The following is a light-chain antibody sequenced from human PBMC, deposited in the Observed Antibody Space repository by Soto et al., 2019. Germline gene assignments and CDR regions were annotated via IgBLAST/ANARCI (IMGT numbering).Light chain of an antibody. CDR1: QSVSNNY. J-gene: IGKJ1*01. V-gene: IGKV3-20*01. Sequence: LVLTQSPGTLSLSPGERTTISCRASQSVSNNYLAWYQQKPGQAPRLLIYGASNRATGIPDRFSGSGSGTDFTLTISRLEPEDFAVYYCQQYGSSGTFGQGTKVDIK. CDR2: GAS. CDR3: QQYGSSGT.